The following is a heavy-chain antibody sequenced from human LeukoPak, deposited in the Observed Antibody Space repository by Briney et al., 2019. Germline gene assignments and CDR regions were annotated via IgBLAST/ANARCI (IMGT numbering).Heavy chain of an antibody. CDR1: GGSISSYY. V-gene: IGHV4-59*08. J-gene: IGHJ6*02. CDR2: IYYSGST. Sequence: RSSETLSLTCTVSGGSISSYYWSWIRQPPGKGLEWIGYIYYSGSTNYNPSLKSRVTISVDTSKNQFSLKLSSVTAADTAVYYCARKEDYYGMDVWGQGTRSPSP. CDR3: ARKEDYYGMDV.